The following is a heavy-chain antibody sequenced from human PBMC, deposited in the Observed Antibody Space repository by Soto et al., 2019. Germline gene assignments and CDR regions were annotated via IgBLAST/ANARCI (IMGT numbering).Heavy chain of an antibody. V-gene: IGHV4-34*01. CDR3: ARDKITGLFDY. CDR1: GGSFSGYY. Sequence: QVQLQQWGAGLLKPSETLSLTCAVYGGSFSGYYWTWIRQPPGPGLEWIGEINHSGSTNYNPSLKSRVTISVDTSKNQFSLTLTSVTAANTAVYYCARDKITGLFDYWGQGTLVTGSS. J-gene: IGHJ4*02. D-gene: IGHD2-8*02. CDR2: INHSGST.